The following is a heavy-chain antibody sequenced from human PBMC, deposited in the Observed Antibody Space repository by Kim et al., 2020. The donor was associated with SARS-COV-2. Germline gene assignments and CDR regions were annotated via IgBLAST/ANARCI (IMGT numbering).Heavy chain of an antibody. CDR2: IYYSGST. V-gene: IGHV4-31*03. Sequence: SETLSLTCTVSGGSISSGGYYWSWIRQHPGKGLEWIGYIYYSGSTCYNPSLKSRVTISVDTSKNQFSLKLSSVTAADTAVYYCARASEGGYYFDYWGQGTLVTVSS. J-gene: IGHJ4*02. CDR3: ARASEGGYYFDY. D-gene: IGHD6-13*01. CDR1: GGSISSGGYY.